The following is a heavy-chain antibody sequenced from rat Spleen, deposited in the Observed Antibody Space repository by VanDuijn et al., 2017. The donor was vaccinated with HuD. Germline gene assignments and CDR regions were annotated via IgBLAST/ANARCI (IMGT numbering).Heavy chain of an antibody. CDR2: IWSGGST. CDR3: TIHPRY. CDR1: GFSLSSYG. D-gene: IGHD3-1*01. V-gene: IGHV2-13*01. J-gene: IGHJ2*01. Sequence: QVQLKESGPGLVKPSLTLSLTCTVSGFSLSSYGVIWVRQPPGKGLEWMGVIWSGGSTDYNSALKSRLTISRDTSKSQVFLKMNSLQTEDTAIYFCTIHPRYWGQGVMVTVSS.